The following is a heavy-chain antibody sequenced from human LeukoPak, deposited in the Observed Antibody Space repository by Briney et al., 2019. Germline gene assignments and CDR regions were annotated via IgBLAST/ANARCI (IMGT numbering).Heavy chain of an antibody. CDR2: INPNSGGT. CDR3: AREGIHYDFWSSFAP. Sequence: ASVKVSCKASGYTFTGYYMHWVRQAPGQGLEWMGWINPNSGGTNYAQKFQGRVTMTRDTSISTAYMELSRLRSDDTAVYYCAREGIHYDFWSSFAPWGQGTLVTVSS. V-gene: IGHV1-2*02. J-gene: IGHJ5*02. CDR1: GYTFTGYY. D-gene: IGHD3-3*01.